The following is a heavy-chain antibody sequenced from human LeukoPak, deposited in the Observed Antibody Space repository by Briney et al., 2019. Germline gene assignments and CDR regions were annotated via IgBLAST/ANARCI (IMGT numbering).Heavy chain of an antibody. CDR1: GFSFSNYL. J-gene: IGHJ4*02. CDR3: LRDLNWSLDQ. D-gene: IGHD1-20*01. Sequence: GGSLRLSCAASGFSFSNYLIRWVRQAPGKGLVWVSRIKSDGITITYADSVKGRFTISRDNAKNTLYLQMNSLRAEDTAVYYCLRDLNWSLDQWGQGTLVTVSS. V-gene: IGHV3-74*01. CDR2: IKSDGITI.